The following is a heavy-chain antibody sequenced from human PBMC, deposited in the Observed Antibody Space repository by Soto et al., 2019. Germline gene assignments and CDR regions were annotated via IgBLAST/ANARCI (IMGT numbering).Heavy chain of an antibody. CDR3: ARHRYCSSTSCYPGGVWFDP. CDR1: GGSISSYY. J-gene: IGHJ5*02. V-gene: IGHV4-59*08. Sequence: SETLSLTCTVSGGSISSYYWSWIRKPPGKGLEWIGYIYYSGSTNYNPSLKSRVTISVDTSKNQFSLKLSSVTAADTAVYYCARHRYCSSTSCYPGGVWFDPWGQGTLVTVSS. CDR2: IYYSGST. D-gene: IGHD2-2*01.